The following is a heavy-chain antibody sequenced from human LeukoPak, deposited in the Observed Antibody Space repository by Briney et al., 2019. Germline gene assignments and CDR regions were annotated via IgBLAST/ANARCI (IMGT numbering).Heavy chain of an antibody. CDR3: ARDPTYDSSGYYFGYFDY. Sequence: GGSLRLSCAASGFTFSSYSMNWVRQAPGKGLEWVSSISSSSGYIYYADSVKGRFTISRDNAKNSLYLQMNSLRAEDTAVYYCARDPTYDSSGYYFGYFDYWGQGTLVTVSS. J-gene: IGHJ4*02. CDR1: GFTFSSYS. D-gene: IGHD3-22*01. CDR2: ISSSSGYI. V-gene: IGHV3-21*01.